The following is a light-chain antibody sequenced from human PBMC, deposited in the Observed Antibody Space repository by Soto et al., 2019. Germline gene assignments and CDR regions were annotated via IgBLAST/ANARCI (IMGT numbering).Light chain of an antibody. Sequence: DIVMTQSPDSLAVSLGERATINCKSSQSVLYSSNNKNYLAWYQQKPGQPPKLLIYWASTRESGVPDRFSGSGSGKDFTLTTSSLQVEEVAVYYCQQYYTNALTFGGGTKVGVK. CDR1: QSVLYSSNNKNY. J-gene: IGKJ4*01. CDR3: QQYYTNALT. CDR2: WAS. V-gene: IGKV4-1*01.